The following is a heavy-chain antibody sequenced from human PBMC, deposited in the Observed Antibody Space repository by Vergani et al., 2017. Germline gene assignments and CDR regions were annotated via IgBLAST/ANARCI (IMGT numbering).Heavy chain of an antibody. Sequence: VQLVESGGGLVKPGGSLRLSCAASGFTFSSYAMSWVRQAPGKGLEWVSAISGSGGSTYYADSVKGRFTISRDNSKNTLYLQMNSLRAEDTAVYYCAKYTGTTARGSYYGMDVWGQGTTVTVSS. D-gene: IGHD1-7*01. CDR2: ISGSGGST. CDR1: GFTFSSYA. J-gene: IGHJ6*02. V-gene: IGHV3-23*04. CDR3: AKYTGTTARGSYYGMDV.